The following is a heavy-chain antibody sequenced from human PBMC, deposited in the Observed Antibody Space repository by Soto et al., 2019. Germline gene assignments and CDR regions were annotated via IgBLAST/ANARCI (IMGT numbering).Heavy chain of an antibody. V-gene: IGHV3-23*01. J-gene: IGHJ4*02. CDR3: AKWHTYYYDSRGFSGFDC. CDR2: MSGGGETT. D-gene: IGHD3-22*01. CDR1: GLTFSRYA. Sequence: EVQLLESGGALVQPGGPLRLSCAASGLTFSRYAMTWVRQAPGKGLEWVSAMSGGGETTYYADSVKGRFTISRGNSRNTLYLQMNSLRAEDTAAYYCAKWHTYYYDSRGFSGFDCWGRGTLVTVSS.